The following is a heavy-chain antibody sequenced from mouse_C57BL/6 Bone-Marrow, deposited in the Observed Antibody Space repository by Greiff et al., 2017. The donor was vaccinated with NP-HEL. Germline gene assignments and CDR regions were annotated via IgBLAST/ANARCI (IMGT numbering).Heavy chain of an antibody. V-gene: IGHV1-50*01. D-gene: IGHD2-4*01. J-gene: IGHJ3*01. Sequence: QVHVKQPGAELVKPGASVKLSCKASGYTFTSYWMQWVKQRPGQGLEWIGEIDPSDSYTNYNQKFKGKATLTVDTSSSTAYMQLSSLTSEDSAVYYCARSIYDYDVPFAYWGQGTLVTVSA. CDR3: ARSIYDYDVPFAY. CDR2: IDPSDSYT. CDR1: GYTFTSYW.